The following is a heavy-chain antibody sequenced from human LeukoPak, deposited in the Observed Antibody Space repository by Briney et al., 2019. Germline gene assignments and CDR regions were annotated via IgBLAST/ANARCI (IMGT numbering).Heavy chain of an antibody. Sequence: PSETLSLTSTEPGGSITAKSRSWIWQPPGKGLEWIGYSYYSGSTNNNPSLKSRVIISVDTAKNQFFLMVSSGTAADSAVSSGVRQRAPQEVVAPGYYGGQGIMVTVSS. CDR1: GGSITAKS. CDR3: VRQRAPQEVVAPGYY. CDR2: SYYSGST. V-gene: IGHV4-59*08. J-gene: IGHJ4*02. D-gene: IGHD2-15*01.